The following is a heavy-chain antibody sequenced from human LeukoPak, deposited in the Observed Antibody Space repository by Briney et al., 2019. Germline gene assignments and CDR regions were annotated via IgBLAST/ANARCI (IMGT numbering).Heavy chain of an antibody. V-gene: IGHV3-33*03. CDR1: GFTFSSYG. D-gene: IGHD1-14*01. Sequence: PGRSLRLSCAASGFTFSSYGMHWVRQAPGKGLEWVAVIWYDGSNKYYADSVKGRFTISRDNAKNSLYLQMNSLRAEDTAVYYCATTGSGDAFDIWGQGTMVTVTS. CDR2: IWYDGSNK. J-gene: IGHJ3*02. CDR3: ATTGSGDAFDI.